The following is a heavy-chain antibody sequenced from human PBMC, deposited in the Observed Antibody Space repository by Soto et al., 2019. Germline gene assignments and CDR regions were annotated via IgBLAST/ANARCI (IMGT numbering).Heavy chain of an antibody. D-gene: IGHD4-4*01. V-gene: IGHV3-30*18. CDR3: AKDRTTGTQGLFYGLDV. Sequence: QMQLVESGGGVVQPGRSLRLSCVASGLTFNRYGMHWVRQAPGKGLEWVALISFDGSDKFYLDSVKGRFTLSRDNSKNTMFLQMNNLRSEDTALYYCAKDRTTGTQGLFYGLDVWGQGTTVTVSS. CDR1: GLTFNRYG. J-gene: IGHJ6*01. CDR2: ISFDGSDK.